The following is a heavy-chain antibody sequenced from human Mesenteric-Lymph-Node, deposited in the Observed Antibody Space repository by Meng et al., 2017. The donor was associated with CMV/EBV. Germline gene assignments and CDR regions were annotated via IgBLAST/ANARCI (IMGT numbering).Heavy chain of an antibody. CDR3: ARDGDYYDSSGYNPFDY. CDR1: GGSISSSSYY. CDR2: IYYSGST. J-gene: IGHJ4*02. V-gene: IGHV4-39*07. Sequence: PLQESGPGLVKRSETLSLTCAVSGGSISSSSYYWGWIRQPPGKGLEWIGSIYYSGSTYYNPSLKSRVTISVDTSKNQFSLKLSSVTAADTAVYYCARDGDYYDSSGYNPFDYWGQGTLVTVSS. D-gene: IGHD3-22*01.